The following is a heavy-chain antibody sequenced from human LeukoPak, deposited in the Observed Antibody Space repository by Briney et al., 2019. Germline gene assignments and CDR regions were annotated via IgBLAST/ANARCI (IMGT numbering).Heavy chain of an antibody. D-gene: IGHD3-22*01. CDR3: ATELRITMIENAFDI. J-gene: IGHJ3*02. Sequence: GGSLRLSCAASGFTFSTYGMHWVRQAPGKGLEWVAFIRYDGSNKYYAGSVKGRFTISRDNSKNTLYLQMNSLRAEDTAVYYCATELRITMIENAFDIWGQGTMVTVSS. CDR1: GFTFSTYG. V-gene: IGHV3-30*02. CDR2: IRYDGSNK.